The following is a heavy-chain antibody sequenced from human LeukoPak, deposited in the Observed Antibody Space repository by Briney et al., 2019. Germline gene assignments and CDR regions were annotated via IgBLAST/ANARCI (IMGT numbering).Heavy chain of an antibody. CDR1: GYSINSGYY. CDR3: ARLVGARSQADY. J-gene: IGHJ4*02. CDR2: IYHSGST. D-gene: IGHD1-26*01. V-gene: IGHV4-38-2*01. Sequence: SETLSLTCAVSGYSINSGYYWGWIRQPPGKGLEWIGSIYHSGSTYYNPSLKSRGTISVDTSENQFSLRLSSVTATDTAVYYCARLVGARSQADYWGQGTLVTVSS.